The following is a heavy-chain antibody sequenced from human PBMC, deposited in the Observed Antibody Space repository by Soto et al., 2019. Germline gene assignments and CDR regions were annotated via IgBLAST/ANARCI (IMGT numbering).Heavy chain of an antibody. V-gene: IGHV3-7*03. CDR1: GFTFSSYW. CDR2: IKQDGSEK. J-gene: IGHJ5*02. Sequence: EVQLVESGGGLVQPGGSLRLSCAASGFTFSSYWMGWVRQAPGKGLEWVANIKQDGSEKYYVDSVKGRFTISRDNAKNSLYLQMNSLRAEDTAVYYCARDPGIDTAMVLLGFDPWGQGTLVTVSS. D-gene: IGHD5-18*01. CDR3: ARDPGIDTAMVLLGFDP.